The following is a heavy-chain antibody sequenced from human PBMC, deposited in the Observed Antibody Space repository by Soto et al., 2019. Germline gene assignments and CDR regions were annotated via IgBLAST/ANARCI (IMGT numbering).Heavy chain of an antibody. J-gene: IGHJ6*02. V-gene: IGHV4-59*01. CDR1: GGSISGYY. D-gene: IGHD2-21*02. CDR3: ARDLWGYCGTDCYPLDV. Sequence: ETLSLTCTVSGGSISGYYWSWIRQPPGKGLEWIGYMYNTGSTVYNPSFKSRVTISVDTSKNQFSLKLDSVTAADTAVYYCARDLWGYCGTDCYPLDVWGQGTTVTVSS. CDR2: MYNTGST.